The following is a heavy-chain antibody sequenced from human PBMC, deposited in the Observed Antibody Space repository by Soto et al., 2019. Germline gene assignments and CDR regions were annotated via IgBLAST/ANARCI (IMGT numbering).Heavy chain of an antibody. V-gene: IGHV1-69*13. D-gene: IGHD1-20*01. Sequence: SVKVSCKASGGTFSSYAISWVRQAPGQGLEWMGGIIPIFGTPNYAQKFQGRVTITAGESTSTVYMELSSLRSEDTAVFYCAREYNWTSIYYGMDVCGQGTTLTVSS. J-gene: IGHJ6*02. CDR1: GGTFSSYA. CDR2: IIPIFGTP. CDR3: AREYNWTSIYYGMDV.